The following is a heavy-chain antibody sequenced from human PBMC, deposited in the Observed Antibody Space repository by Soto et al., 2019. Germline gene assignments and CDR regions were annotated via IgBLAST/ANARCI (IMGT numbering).Heavy chain of an antibody. CDR3: ARAATGSYHSAY. D-gene: IGHD3-10*01. CDR1: GYAFTSYG. CDR2: IAPHSGRT. Sequence: QVQLVQSGPEVKNPGALVRVSCVASGYAFTSYGVNWVRQAPGQGLEWMGWIAPHSGRTTYLPKFQGRVTMTADVSTNTAYIELRSLKSDDTGIYFCARAATGSYHSAYWGQGTVVTVSS. J-gene: IGHJ4*02. V-gene: IGHV1-18*04.